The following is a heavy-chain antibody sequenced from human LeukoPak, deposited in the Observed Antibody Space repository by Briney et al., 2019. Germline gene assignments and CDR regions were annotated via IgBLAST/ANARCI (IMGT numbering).Heavy chain of an antibody. CDR3: AKGAVAGVFDY. Sequence: GGSLRPSCAASGFTFSSYGMHWVRQAPGKGLDGVAVISYDGSNKYYADSVKGRFPISRDNSKNTLYLQMNSLRAEDTAVYYCAKGAVAGVFDYWGQGTLVTVSS. CDR1: GFTFSSYG. J-gene: IGHJ4*02. CDR2: ISYDGSNK. D-gene: IGHD6-19*01. V-gene: IGHV3-30*18.